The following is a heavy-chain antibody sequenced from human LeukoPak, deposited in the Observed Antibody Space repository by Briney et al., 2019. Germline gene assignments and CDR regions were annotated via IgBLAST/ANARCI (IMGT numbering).Heavy chain of an antibody. Sequence: GESLKISCKGSGYSFTSYWIGWVGRLPGKGLEWMGIIFPGDSDTRYSPSVQGQVTILADKSISTAYLQWSSLKASDTAMYYCARLGPELLWSGELKKPFDYWGQGTLVTVSS. CDR3: ARLGPELLWSGELKKPFDY. CDR1: GYSFTSYW. D-gene: IGHD3-10*01. J-gene: IGHJ4*02. V-gene: IGHV5-51*01. CDR2: IFPGDSDT.